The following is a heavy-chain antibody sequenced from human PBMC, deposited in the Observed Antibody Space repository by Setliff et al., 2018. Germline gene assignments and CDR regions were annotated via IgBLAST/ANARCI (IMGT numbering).Heavy chain of an antibody. CDR3: TRVQHKGYYDRGGYYYGKVFDI. V-gene: IGHV4-39*07. J-gene: IGHJ3*02. CDR1: GDSVTSDSYY. CDR2: VSYSGSP. D-gene: IGHD3-22*01. Sequence: SETLSLTCIVPGDSVTSDSYYWGWVRQPPGKGLEWVGSVSYSGSPYHNPSLKSRVSLSLDTSENQFSLTLTSVTAADTAVYYCTRVQHKGYYDRGGYYYGKVFDIWGQGTMVTVSS.